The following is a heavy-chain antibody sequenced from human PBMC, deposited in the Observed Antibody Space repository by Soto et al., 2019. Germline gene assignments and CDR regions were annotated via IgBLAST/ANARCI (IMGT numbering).Heavy chain of an antibody. CDR2: ISGSGSYT. J-gene: IGHJ5*02. V-gene: IGHV3-11*06. D-gene: IGHD3-10*01. Sequence: QMQLVEAGVGLVKPGESLRLSCAASGFSFRDYYMSWIRQAPGKGLEWLSYISGSGSYTNYADSVKGRFTISRDNAKNSLYLQMNSRGVEDTAVSYCARDRGPWGQGTLVNVSS. CDR1: GFSFRDYY. CDR3: ARDRGP.